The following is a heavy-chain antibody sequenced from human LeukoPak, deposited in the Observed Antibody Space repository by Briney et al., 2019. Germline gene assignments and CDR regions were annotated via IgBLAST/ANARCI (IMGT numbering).Heavy chain of an antibody. D-gene: IGHD6-19*01. J-gene: IGHJ4*02. CDR1: GYSFTSYW. Sequence: ESRQISCKGSGYSFTSYWISWVRQMPGKGLEWMGRIDPSDSYTNYSPSFQGDVTISADKSVSTAYLQWSSLKASDTAMYYCASYSSGWSGRETCDYWGQGTLVTVTS. V-gene: IGHV5-10-1*01. CDR2: IDPSDSYT. CDR3: ASYSSGWSGRETCDY.